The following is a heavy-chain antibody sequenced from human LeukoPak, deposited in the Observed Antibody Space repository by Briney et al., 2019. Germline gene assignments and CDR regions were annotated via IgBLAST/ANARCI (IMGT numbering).Heavy chain of an antibody. CDR1: GYTFTSYD. J-gene: IGHJ4*02. Sequence: ASVKVSCKASGYTFTSYDINWVRQATGQGLEWMGWMNPNSGNTGYAQKFQSRVTMTRNTSISTAYMELSSLRSEDTAVYYCARGLLVAAGTGYPSDYWGQGTLVTVSS. V-gene: IGHV1-8*01. CDR3: ARGLLVAAGTGYPSDY. CDR2: MNPNSGNT. D-gene: IGHD6-13*01.